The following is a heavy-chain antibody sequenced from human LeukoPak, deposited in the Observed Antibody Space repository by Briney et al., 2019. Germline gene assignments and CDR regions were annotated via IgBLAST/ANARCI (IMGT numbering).Heavy chain of an antibody. D-gene: IGHD6-19*01. CDR2: ISYDGSNK. Sequence: PGGSLRLSCAASGFTFSSCAMHWVPQAPGKGLEWVAVISYDGSNKYYADSVKGRFTISRDNSKNTLCLQMNSLRAEDTAVYYCARAPPPLYSSGWYAGIDYWGQGTLVTVSS. CDR1: GFTFSSCA. V-gene: IGHV3-30*04. CDR3: ARAPPPLYSSGWYAGIDY. J-gene: IGHJ4*02.